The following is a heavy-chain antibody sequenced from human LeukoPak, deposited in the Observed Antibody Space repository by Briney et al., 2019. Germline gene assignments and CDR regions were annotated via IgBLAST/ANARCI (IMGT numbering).Heavy chain of an antibody. Sequence: GGALRLSRAASGFTLSTSGMPWVRQAPGKGVEGVAFIRYDGANKYYADSVKGRFTISRDNSKNSLYLQMNSLRTEDTAVYYCAKGGNAYSYGYFDYWGQGTLVTVSS. V-gene: IGHV3-30*02. D-gene: IGHD5-18*01. J-gene: IGHJ4*02. CDR2: IRYDGANK. CDR3: AKGGNAYSYGYFDY. CDR1: GFTLSTSG.